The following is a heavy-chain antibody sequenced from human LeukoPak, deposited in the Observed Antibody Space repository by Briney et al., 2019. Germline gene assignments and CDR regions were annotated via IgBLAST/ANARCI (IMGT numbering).Heavy chain of an antibody. CDR2: IIPILGIA. CDR3: ARVGGHTAMDMTFDY. Sequence: SVKVSCKASGGTFSSYAISWVRQAPGQGLEWMGRIIPILGIANYAQKSQGRVTITADKSTSTAYMELSSLRSEDTAVYYCARVGGHTAMDMTFDYWGQGTLVTVSS. CDR1: GGTFSSYA. V-gene: IGHV1-69*04. D-gene: IGHD5-18*01. J-gene: IGHJ4*02.